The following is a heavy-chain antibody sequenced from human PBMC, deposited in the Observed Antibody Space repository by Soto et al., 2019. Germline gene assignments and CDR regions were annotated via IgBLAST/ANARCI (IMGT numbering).Heavy chain of an antibody. D-gene: IGHD2-2*02. V-gene: IGHV1-18*04. CDR2: ISAYNGKI. Sequence: QVQLVQSGAEVKKPGASVKVSCKASGYTFTSYGISWVRQDPGQGLEWMGWISAYNGKINYAQKLQGRVTMTTDTSTSTAYMELRSLGSDDTAVYYCARDEPIVVLPAAIRGDYYYVMYVWGQGTTVTVSS. J-gene: IGHJ6*02. CDR1: GYTFTSYG. CDR3: ARDEPIVVLPAAIRGDYYYVMYV.